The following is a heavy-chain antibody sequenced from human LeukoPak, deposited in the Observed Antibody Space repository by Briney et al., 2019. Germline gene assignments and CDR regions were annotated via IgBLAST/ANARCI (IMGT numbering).Heavy chain of an antibody. V-gene: IGHV3-21*01. J-gene: IGHJ3*01. D-gene: IGHD1-1*01. CDR2: VSSSSNYI. Sequence: GGSLRLSCTASGFIFSSYNMNWVRQAPGKGLEWVSSVSSSSNYIYYADSVKGRFTVSRDNAKSSLSLQMNSLTAEDTAVYFCARDGYNSANGIDVWGQGTMVTVSS. CDR1: GFIFSSYN. CDR3: ARDGYNSANGIDV.